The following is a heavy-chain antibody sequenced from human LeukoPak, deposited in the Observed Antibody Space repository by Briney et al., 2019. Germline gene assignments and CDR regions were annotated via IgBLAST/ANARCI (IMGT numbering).Heavy chain of an antibody. CDR3: VKSAYSGSYFSLDY. Sequence: PGGSLRLSCSASGFTFSTYAMHWVRQAPGKGLEFVSAISSNGGSTFYADSVKGRFTISRDNSKDTLYLQMSSLRLEDTAVYYCVKSAYSGSYFSLDYWGQGTLVTVTS. J-gene: IGHJ4*02. CDR2: ISSNGGST. CDR1: GFTFSTYA. D-gene: IGHD1-26*01. V-gene: IGHV3-64D*09.